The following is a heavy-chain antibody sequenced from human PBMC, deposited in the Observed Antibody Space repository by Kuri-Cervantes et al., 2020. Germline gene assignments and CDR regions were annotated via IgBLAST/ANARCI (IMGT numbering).Heavy chain of an antibody. CDR2: INPSGGST. CDR1: GYTFTSYY. V-gene: IGHV1-46*01. J-gene: IGHJ5*02. Sequence: ASVKVSCKASGYTFTSYYMHWVRQAPGQGLEWMGIINPSGGSTSYAQKFQGRVTITRDMSTSTAYMELSSLRSEDTAVYYCARWKYYCGSGTRYNWFDPWGQGTLVTVSS. CDR3: ARWKYYCGSGTRYNWFDP. D-gene: IGHD3-10*01.